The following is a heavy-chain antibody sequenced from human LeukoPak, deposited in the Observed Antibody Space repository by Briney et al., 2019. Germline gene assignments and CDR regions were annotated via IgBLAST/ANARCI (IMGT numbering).Heavy chain of an antibody. J-gene: IGHJ5*02. CDR1: GFTFSSYA. CDR3: AKDVAHIAVTGTDWFDP. CDR2: MSGSGGAT. Sequence: GGSLRLSCAASGFTFSSYAMSWVRQAPGKGLEWVSGMSGSGGATYYVESVKGRFTISRDNSKNTLYLQMNSLRAEDTAVYYCAKDVAHIAVTGTDWFDPGGQGTQVTVSS. V-gene: IGHV3-23*01. D-gene: IGHD6-19*01.